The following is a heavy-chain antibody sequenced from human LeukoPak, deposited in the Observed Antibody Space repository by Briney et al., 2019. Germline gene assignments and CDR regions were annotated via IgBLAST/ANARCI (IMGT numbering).Heavy chain of an antibody. J-gene: IGHJ5*02. CDR3: ARRRMIVPGSWFDP. CDR2: MNPNSGNT. V-gene: IGHV1-8*01. CDR1: GYTFTSYD. D-gene: IGHD3-22*01. Sequence: ASVKVSCKASGYTFTSYDINWVRQATGQGLEWMGWMNPNSGNTGYAQKFQGRVTMTRNTSISTAYMELSSLRSEDMAVYYCARRRMIVPGSWFDPWGQGTLVTVSS.